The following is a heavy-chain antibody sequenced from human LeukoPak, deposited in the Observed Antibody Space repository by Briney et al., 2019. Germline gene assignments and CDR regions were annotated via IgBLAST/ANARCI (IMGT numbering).Heavy chain of an antibody. CDR1: GFTFASYG. CDR3: AKGYYGSGSYGWFDY. J-gene: IGHJ4*02. CDR2: VSGSGGVT. D-gene: IGHD3-10*01. Sequence: GGTLRLSCAASGFTFASYGMSWVRQAPGKGLEWVSAVSGSGGVTSYADSVKGRFTISRDNSKNTLYLQMNSLRAEDTAVYSCAKGYYGSGSYGWFDYWGQGTLVTVSS. V-gene: IGHV3-23*01.